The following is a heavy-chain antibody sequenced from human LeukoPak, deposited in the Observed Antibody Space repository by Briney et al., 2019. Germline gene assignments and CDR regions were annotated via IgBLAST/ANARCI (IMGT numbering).Heavy chain of an antibody. CDR3: ARSPRDYYYYYMDV. V-gene: IGHV4-4*07. CDR1: GGSISSYY. CDR2: IYTSGST. J-gene: IGHJ6*03. Sequence: SETLSLACTVSGGSISSYYWSWIRQPAGKGLEWIGRIYTSGSTNYNPSLKSRATMSVDTSKNQFSLRLSSVTAADTAVYYCARSPRDYYYYYMDVWGKGTTVTVSS.